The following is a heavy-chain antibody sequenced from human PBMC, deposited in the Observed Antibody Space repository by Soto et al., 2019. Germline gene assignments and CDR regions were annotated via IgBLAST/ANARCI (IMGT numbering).Heavy chain of an antibody. J-gene: IGHJ4*02. D-gene: IGHD5-18*01. V-gene: IGHV4-34*01. Sequence: SETLSLTCAVYGGSFSGYYWSWIRQPPGKGLEWIGEINHSGSTNYNPSLKSRVTISVDTSKNQFSLKLSSVTAADTAVYYCARASVDTAMVTRYYFDYWGQGTLVTVS. CDR2: INHSGST. CDR1: GGSFSGYY. CDR3: ARASVDTAMVTRYYFDY.